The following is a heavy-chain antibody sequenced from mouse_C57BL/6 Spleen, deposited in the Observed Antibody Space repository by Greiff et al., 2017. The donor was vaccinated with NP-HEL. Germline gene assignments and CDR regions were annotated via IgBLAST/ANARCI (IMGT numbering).Heavy chain of an antibody. CDR2: IDPETGGT. Sequence: QVQLKESGAELVRPGASVTLSCKASGYTFTDYEMHWVKQTPVHGLEWIGAIDPETGGTAYNPKFKGKALLTADKSSRTAYMELRSLTSEDSAVYYGDYSWNYWGQGTTLTVSS. CDR1: GYTFTDYE. D-gene: IGHD1-1*01. V-gene: IGHV1-15*01. CDR3: DYSWNY. J-gene: IGHJ2*01.